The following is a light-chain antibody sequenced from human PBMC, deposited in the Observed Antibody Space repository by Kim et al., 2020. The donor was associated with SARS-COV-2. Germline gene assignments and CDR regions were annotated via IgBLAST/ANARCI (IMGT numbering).Light chain of an antibody. CDR3: QSYDSSNQGV. CDR1: SGSIASNY. Sequence: KTVTISCTRSSGSIASNYVQWYQQRPGSSTTTVIYEDNQRPSGVPDRFSGSIDSSSNSASLTISGLKTEDEADYYCQSYDSSNQGVFGGGTKLTVL. V-gene: IGLV6-57*01. J-gene: IGLJ3*02. CDR2: EDN.